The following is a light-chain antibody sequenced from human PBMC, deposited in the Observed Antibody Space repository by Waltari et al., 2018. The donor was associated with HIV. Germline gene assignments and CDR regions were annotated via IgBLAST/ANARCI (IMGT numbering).Light chain of an antibody. CDR1: QSISSY. V-gene: IGKV1-39*01. Sequence: DIQMTQSPSSRSASVGDRVTITCRASQSISSYLNWYQQKPGKAPKLLIYAASSLQSGVPSRFTGSGSGPDFTLTISSLQPEDFATYYCQQSYSTPPYTFGQGTKLEIK. J-gene: IGKJ2*01. CDR2: AAS. CDR3: QQSYSTPPYT.